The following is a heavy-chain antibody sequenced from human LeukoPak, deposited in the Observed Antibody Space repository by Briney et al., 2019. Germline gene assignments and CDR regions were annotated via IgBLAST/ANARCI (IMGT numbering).Heavy chain of an antibody. V-gene: IGHV3-23*01. Sequence: TGGSLRLSCAASGCAFSSYAMTWVRQSPGKGREGVSAIIGSGGITHYAGSVQGRFTISRDNSKKTLYLQMNSLRAEDTAVYYCAKYLVVSTPFFDYWGQRTLVAVSS. CDR3: AKYLVVSTPFFDY. CDR1: GCAFSSYA. J-gene: IGHJ4*02. D-gene: IGHD5/OR15-5a*01. CDR2: IIGSGGIT.